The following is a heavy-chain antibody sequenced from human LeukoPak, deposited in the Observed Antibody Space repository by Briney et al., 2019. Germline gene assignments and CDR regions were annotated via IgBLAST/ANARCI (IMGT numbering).Heavy chain of an antibody. D-gene: IGHD6-13*01. V-gene: IGHV3-23*01. CDR3: ARETLAGFDL. CDR1: GFTFSDYA. J-gene: IGHJ2*01. CDR2: ISGGGDST. Sequence: GGSLRLSCAASGFTFSDYAMTWVRQTPGKGLEWVSVISGGGDSTDYADSMKGRFTISRDNSKNTLYLQMNSLRAEDTAVYYCARETLAGFDLWGRGTLVTVSS.